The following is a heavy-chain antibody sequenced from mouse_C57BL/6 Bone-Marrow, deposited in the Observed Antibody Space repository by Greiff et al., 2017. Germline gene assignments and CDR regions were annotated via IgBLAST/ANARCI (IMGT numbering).Heavy chain of an antibody. V-gene: IGHV1-59*01. CDR3: ARKALFYYGYDEGFAY. D-gene: IGHD2-2*01. J-gene: IGHJ3*01. CDR1: GYTFTSYW. CDR2: IDPSDSYT. Sequence: QVQLQQPGAELVRPGTSVKLSCKASGYTFTSYWMHWVKQRPGQGLEWIGVIDPSDSYTNYNQKFKGKATLTVDTSSSTAYRQLSSLTSEDSAVYYCARKALFYYGYDEGFAYWGQGTLVTVSA.